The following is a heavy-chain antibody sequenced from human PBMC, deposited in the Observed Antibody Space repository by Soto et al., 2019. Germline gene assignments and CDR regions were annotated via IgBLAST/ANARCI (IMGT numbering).Heavy chain of an antibody. CDR2: IYYSGST. V-gene: IGHV4-39*01. CDR1: GGSLSSSSYY. J-gene: IGHJ4*02. CDR3: ARYTAMDHAADY. Sequence: PSETLSLTCTVSGGSLSSSSYYWGWIRQPPGKGLEWIGSIYYSGSTYYNPSLKSRVTISVDTSKNQFSLKLSSVTAADTAVYYCARYTAMDHAADYWGQGTLVTVSS. D-gene: IGHD5-18*01.